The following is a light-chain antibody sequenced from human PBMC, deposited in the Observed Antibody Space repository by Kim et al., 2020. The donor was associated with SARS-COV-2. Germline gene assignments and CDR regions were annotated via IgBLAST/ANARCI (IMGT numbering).Light chain of an antibody. CDR2: LNSDGSH. CDR3: QTWGTGIPV. CDR1: SGHSSYA. J-gene: IGLJ3*02. Sequence: QPVLTQSPSASASLGASVKLTCTLSSGHSSYAIAWHQQQPEKGPRYLMKLNSDGSHSKGDGIPDRFSGSSSGAERYLTISSLQSEDEADYYCQTWGTGIPVFGGVTKLTVL. V-gene: IGLV4-69*01.